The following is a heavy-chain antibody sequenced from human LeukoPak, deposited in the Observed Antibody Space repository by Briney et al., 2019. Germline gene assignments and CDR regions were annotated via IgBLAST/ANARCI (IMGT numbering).Heavy chain of an antibody. CDR1: GFTFSSYA. V-gene: IGHV3-30*04. CDR2: ISYDGSNK. J-gene: IGHJ6*03. D-gene: IGHD5-24*01. Sequence: GGSLRLSCAASGFTFSSYAMHWVRQAPGKGLEWVAVISYDGSNKYYADSVKGRFTISRDNSKNTLYLQMNSLRAEDTAVCYCARGGDGYNYVYYYYYYYMDVWGKGTTVTVSS. CDR3: ARGGDGYNYVYYYYYYYMDV.